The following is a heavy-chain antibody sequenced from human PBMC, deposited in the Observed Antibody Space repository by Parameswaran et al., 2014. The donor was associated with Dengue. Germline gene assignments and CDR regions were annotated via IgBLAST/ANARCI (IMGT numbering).Heavy chain of an antibody. V-gene: IGHV3-33*06. J-gene: IGHJ4*02. CDR2: IWYDGSNK. CDR3: AKGYRIAALDY. D-gene: IGHD6-13*01. Sequence: VRQMPGKGLEWVAVIWYDGSNKYYADSVKGRFTISRDNSKNTLYLQMNSLRAEDTAVYYCAKGYRIAALDYWGQGTLVTVSS.